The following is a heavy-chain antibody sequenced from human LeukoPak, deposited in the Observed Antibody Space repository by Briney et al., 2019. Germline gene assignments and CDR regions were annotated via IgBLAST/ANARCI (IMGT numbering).Heavy chain of an antibody. J-gene: IGHJ4*02. CDR2: IYYSGST. CDR1: GGSISSSSYY. D-gene: IGHD2-2*01. Sequence: SETLSLTCTVSGGSISSSSYYWGWIRQPPGKGLEWIGSIYYSGSTYYNPSLKSRVTISVDTSKNQFSLKLSSVTAADTAVYYCAGLDQLLVDYWGQETLVTVSS. CDR3: AGLDQLLVDY. V-gene: IGHV4-39*01.